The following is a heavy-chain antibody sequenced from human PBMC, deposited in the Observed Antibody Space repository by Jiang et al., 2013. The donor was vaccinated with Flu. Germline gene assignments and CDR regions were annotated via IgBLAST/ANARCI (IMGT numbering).Heavy chain of an antibody. Sequence: VVQPGRSLRLSCAASAFTFSSYAMHWVRQAPGKGLEWVAIISFDGSTKYHADSVKGRFTISRDNSKNTLHLQMNNLRAEDTAVYYCARHSHSTVVTGGDFDYWGQGTLVTVSS. CDR3: ARHSHSTVVTGGDFDY. V-gene: IGHV3-30-3*01. D-gene: IGHD4-23*01. CDR2: ISFDGSTK. CDR1: AFTFSSYA. J-gene: IGHJ4*02.